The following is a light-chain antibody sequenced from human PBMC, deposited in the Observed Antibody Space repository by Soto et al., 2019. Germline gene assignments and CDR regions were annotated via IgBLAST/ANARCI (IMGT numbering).Light chain of an antibody. V-gene: IGLV1-47*02. CDR3: TSPTPGSLYV. CDR1: SSNIGTNY. CDR2: CND. Sequence: QSVLTQPPSASGTPGQRVTISCSGSSSNIGTNYVYWYKQLPGTAPKLLIYCNDQRPSGVPDRLSGSKSGTSASLAISGLQAEDEADYFCTSPTPGSLYVFGSGTKLTVL. J-gene: IGLJ1*01.